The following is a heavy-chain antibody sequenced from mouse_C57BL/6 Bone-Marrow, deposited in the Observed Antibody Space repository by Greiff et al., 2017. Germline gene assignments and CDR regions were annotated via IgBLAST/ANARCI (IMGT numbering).Heavy chain of an antibody. D-gene: IGHD3-2*02. J-gene: IGHJ3*01. Sequence: QVQLQQSGAELARPGASVKLSCKASGYTFTSYGISWVKQRTGQGLEWIGEIYPRSGNTYYNEKFKGKATLTADKSSSTAYMELRSLTSEDSAVYFCAKDSSGYVWFAYGGQGTLVTVSA. CDR3: AKDSSGYVWFAY. V-gene: IGHV1-81*01. CDR2: IYPRSGNT. CDR1: GYTFTSYG.